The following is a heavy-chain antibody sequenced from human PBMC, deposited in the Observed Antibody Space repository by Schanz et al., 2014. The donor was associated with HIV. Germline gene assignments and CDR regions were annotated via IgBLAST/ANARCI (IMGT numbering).Heavy chain of an antibody. Sequence: EVHLVESGGGLVQPGGSLRLSCTASGFMFRSHWMYWVRQGPGKGLEWVSLINGDGSSKTYADSLRGRFTISRDNSKNTLYLQMNSLRVEDTAVYYCVRDAAGRFSDRSPGYWGQGTLVIVSS. CDR1: GFMFRSHW. J-gene: IGHJ4*01. CDR3: VRDAAGRFSDRSPGY. CDR2: INGDGSSK. V-gene: IGHV3-74*01. D-gene: IGHD2-15*01.